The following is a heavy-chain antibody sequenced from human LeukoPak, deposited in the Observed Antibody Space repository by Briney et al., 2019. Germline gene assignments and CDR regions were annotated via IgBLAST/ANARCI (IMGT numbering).Heavy chain of an antibody. Sequence: SETLSLTCTVSGGSISSYYWSWIRQPPGKGLEWIGYIYYSGSTDYNPSLKNRVTISVETSKNQFSLKVSSVTAADTAVYYCARVFDSGSQAYFYYMDVWGKGTTVTIFS. CDR2: IYYSGST. J-gene: IGHJ6*03. CDR3: ARVFDSGSQAYFYYMDV. D-gene: IGHD3-10*01. CDR1: GGSISSYY. V-gene: IGHV4-59*01.